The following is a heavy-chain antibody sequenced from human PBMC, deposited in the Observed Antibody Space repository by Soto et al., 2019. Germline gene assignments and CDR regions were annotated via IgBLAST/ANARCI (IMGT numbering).Heavy chain of an antibody. CDR2: ISGSGGST. Sequence: PGGSLRLSCAASGFTFSSYAMSWVRQAPGKGLEWVSAISGSGGSTYYADSVKGRFTISRDNSKNTLYLQMNSLRDEDTAVYYDAKTPQKKQTRTCFDPWGQGTLVTVSS. J-gene: IGHJ5*02. CDR3: AKTPQKKQTRTCFDP. V-gene: IGHV3-23*01. CDR1: GFTFSSYA.